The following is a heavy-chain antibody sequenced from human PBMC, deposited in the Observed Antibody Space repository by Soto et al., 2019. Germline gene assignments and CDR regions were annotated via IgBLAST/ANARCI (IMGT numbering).Heavy chain of an antibody. CDR2: ISGSGGST. CDR3: AKCSGDLYYYYMDV. CDR1: GFTFSSYA. J-gene: IGHJ6*03. Sequence: QPGGSLRLSCAASGFTFSSYAMSWVRQAPGKGLEWVSAISGSGGSTYYADSVKGRFTISRDNSKNTLYLQMNSLRAEDTAVYYCAKCSGDLYYYYMDVWGKGTTVTVSS. V-gene: IGHV3-23*01. D-gene: IGHD3-10*02.